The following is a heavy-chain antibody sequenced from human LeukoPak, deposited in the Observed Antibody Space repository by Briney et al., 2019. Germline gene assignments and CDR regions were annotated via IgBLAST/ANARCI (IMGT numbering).Heavy chain of an antibody. J-gene: IGHJ4*02. D-gene: IGHD5-12*01. CDR1: GFTFKSYA. CDR3: AKDSRGCSGYDFDS. CDR2: ISGGGGST. V-gene: IGHV3-23*01. Sequence: GGSLRLSCAASGFTFKSYAMSWVRQAPGKGLEWVSGISGGGGSTYYADSVKGRFTISRDNSKKKLYLQMNSLRAEDTAVYYCAKDSRGCSGYDFDSWGQGSLVTVSS.